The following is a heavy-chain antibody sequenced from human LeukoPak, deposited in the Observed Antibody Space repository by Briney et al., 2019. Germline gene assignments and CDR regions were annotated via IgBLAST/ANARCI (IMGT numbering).Heavy chain of an antibody. Sequence: GESLKISCKGSGYNFPAYWIAWVRPMPGKGLEWIGVIYPGDSDTRYSPSFQGQVTISADKSISTAYLQLSTLKASDTAMYYCAKSTASKGYFYYGVDVWGKGTTVIVSS. J-gene: IGHJ6*04. CDR2: IYPGDSDT. CDR3: AKSTASKGYFYYGVDV. D-gene: IGHD2-2*01. CDR1: GYNFPAYW. V-gene: IGHV5-51*01.